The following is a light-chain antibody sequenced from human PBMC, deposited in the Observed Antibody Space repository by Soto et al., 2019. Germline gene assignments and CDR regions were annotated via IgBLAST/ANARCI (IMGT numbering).Light chain of an antibody. CDR1: QGIGNF. J-gene: IGKJ3*01. V-gene: IGKV1-9*01. CDR2: AAS. Sequence: DIQLTQSPSFLSASVGDRVTITCRASQGIGNFLAWYQQKPGTAPNLLIYAASTLQSGVPSRFSGSGSGTEFILTISSLQPEDSATYSCQQLHTYSFTFGPGTQVDI. CDR3: QQLHTYSFT.